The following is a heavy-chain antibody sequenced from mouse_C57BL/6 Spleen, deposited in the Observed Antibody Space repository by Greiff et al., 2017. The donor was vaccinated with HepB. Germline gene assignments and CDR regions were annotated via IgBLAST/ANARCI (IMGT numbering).Heavy chain of an antibody. J-gene: IGHJ2*01. Sequence: EVQLQQSGTVLARPGASVKMSCKTSGYTFTSYWMHWVKQRPGQGLEWRGAIYPGNSDTSYNQKFKGKAKLTAVTSASTAYMELSSLTNEDSAVYYCAYGSSSFFDYWGQGTTLTVSS. CDR3: AYGSSSFFDY. V-gene: IGHV1-5*01. CDR1: GYTFTSYW. CDR2: IYPGNSDT. D-gene: IGHD1-1*01.